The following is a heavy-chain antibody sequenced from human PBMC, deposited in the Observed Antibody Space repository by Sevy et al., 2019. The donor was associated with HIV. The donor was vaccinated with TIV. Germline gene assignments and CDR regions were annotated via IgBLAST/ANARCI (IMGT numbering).Heavy chain of an antibody. CDR3: VRAIAADGSF. J-gene: IGHJ4*02. CDR2: IKQDGSVK. V-gene: IGHV3-7*01. CDR1: GFTLNSYW. Sequence: GGSLRLSCVASGFTLNSYWMSWVRQAPGKGLEWVANIKQDGSVKYYVDSLKGRFTISRDNARNLLYLQMNSLRVEDTALYYCVRAIAADGSFWGQGTLVTVSS. D-gene: IGHD6-13*01.